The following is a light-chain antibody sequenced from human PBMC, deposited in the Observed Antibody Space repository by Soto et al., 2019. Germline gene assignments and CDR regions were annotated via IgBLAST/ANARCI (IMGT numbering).Light chain of an antibody. V-gene: IGKV1-33*01. Sequence: DIQMTQSPSSLSASVGDRVTITCQASQDISNYLNWYQQKPGKAPKLLIYDASNLETGVPSRFSGSGSGTDFPFTISILQPEDIATYYCHQYDNLPLTFGGGTKVEIK. CDR3: HQYDNLPLT. J-gene: IGKJ4*01. CDR1: QDISNY. CDR2: DAS.